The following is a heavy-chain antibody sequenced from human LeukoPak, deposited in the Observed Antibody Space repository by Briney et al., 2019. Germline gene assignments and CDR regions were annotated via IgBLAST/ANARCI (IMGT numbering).Heavy chain of an antibody. CDR3: ATSGWWGYFDY. CDR1: GDSISSSY. D-gene: IGHD6-19*01. CDR2: IYSGGST. V-gene: IGHV3-66*01. J-gene: IGHJ4*02. Sequence: ETLSLTCSVSGDSISSSYWSWVRQAPGKGLEWVSIIYSGGSTYYADSVRGRFTISRDNSKNTLYLLMNSLRAEDTAVYYCATSGWWGYFDYWGQGTLVTVSS.